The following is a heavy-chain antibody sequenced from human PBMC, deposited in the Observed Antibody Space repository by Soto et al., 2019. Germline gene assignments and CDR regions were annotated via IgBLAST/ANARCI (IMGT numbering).Heavy chain of an antibody. CDR3: ARTATLTALFDY. V-gene: IGHV1-69*01. CDR2: IIPIFGTA. D-gene: IGHD4-17*01. CDR1: GGTFSSYA. Sequence: QVQLVQSGAEVKKPGSSVKVSCKASGGTFSSYAISWVRQAPGQGREWMGGIIPIFGTANYAQKFQGRVTSTADESKSTAYMELSSLRSEDTAVYYCARTATLTALFDYWGQGTLVTVSS. J-gene: IGHJ4*02.